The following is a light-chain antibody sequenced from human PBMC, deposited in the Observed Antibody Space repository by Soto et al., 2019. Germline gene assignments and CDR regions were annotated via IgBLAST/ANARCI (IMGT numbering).Light chain of an antibody. Sequence: QSALTQPASVSGSPGQSITISCTGTSSDVGGYNYVSWYQQHPGKAPKLMIYDVSNRPSGVSNRFSGSKSGNTASLTISVLQSEYEADYYCSSYTSSSSYVFGTGTKVTVL. CDR1: SSDVGGYNY. CDR2: DVS. CDR3: SSYTSSSSYV. V-gene: IGLV2-14*01. J-gene: IGLJ1*01.